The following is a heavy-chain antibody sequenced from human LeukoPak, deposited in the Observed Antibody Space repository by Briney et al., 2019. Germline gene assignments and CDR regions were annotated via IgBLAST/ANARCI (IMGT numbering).Heavy chain of an antibody. Sequence: ASVKVSCKISGYTITDYYLHWVRQAPGQGLEWMGWINPKSGSTHYAQKFQGRVIMTTDTSLNTAYLELPSLRSDDTAIYVCGRRVSRGWTDYWGQGTLVTASS. V-gene: IGHV1-2*02. CDR3: GRRVSRGWTDY. CDR2: INPKSGST. J-gene: IGHJ4*02. D-gene: IGHD3-10*01. CDR1: GYTITDYY.